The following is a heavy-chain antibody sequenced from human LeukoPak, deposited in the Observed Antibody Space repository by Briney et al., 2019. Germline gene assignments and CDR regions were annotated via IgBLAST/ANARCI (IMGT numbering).Heavy chain of an antibody. J-gene: IGHJ6*02. CDR3: AKTIWPEYCSTPNCYTGGMDV. CDR1: GFTFSSYD. D-gene: IGHD2-2*02. V-gene: IGHV3-23*01. CDR2: VSGSGGNT. Sequence: GGSLRLSCAASGFTFSSYDMSWVRQAPGKGLEWVSAVSGSGGNTFYADSVKGRFTISRDNSKNTLYLQMNSLRAEDTAVYYCAKTIWPEYCSTPNCYTGGMDVWGQGTTVTVSS.